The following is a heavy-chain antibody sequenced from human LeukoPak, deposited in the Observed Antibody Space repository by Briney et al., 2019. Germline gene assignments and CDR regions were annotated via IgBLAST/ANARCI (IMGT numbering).Heavy chain of an antibody. CDR1: GYTFTDYY. J-gene: IGHJ4*02. Sequence: ASVKVSCKASGYTFTDYYMHWVRQAPGQGLEWMGWINPNSGGTNYAQKFQGRVTMTRDTSISTAYMELSRLRSDDTAVYYCARGGIVHGDYTVQGSNFFDYWGQGTLVAVSS. CDR3: ARGGIVHGDYTVQGSNFFDY. D-gene: IGHD4-17*01. V-gene: IGHV1-2*02. CDR2: INPNSGGT.